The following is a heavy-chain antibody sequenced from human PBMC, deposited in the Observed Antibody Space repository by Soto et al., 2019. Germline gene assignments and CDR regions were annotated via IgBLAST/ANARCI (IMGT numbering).Heavy chain of an antibody. J-gene: IGHJ6*02. CDR2: TNAGNGNT. D-gene: IGHD3-22*01. CDR3: GRDSKWDDTSVGMDV. Sequence: GASVKVSCKASGYSFTRYSIHWVRQAPGQSLEWMEWTNAGNGNTKYSQKFQGRVTITRDTSASTAYMELSSLRSEDTSVYYCGRDSKWDDTSVGMDVWGQGTKVTVSS. CDR1: GYSFTRYS. V-gene: IGHV1-3*01.